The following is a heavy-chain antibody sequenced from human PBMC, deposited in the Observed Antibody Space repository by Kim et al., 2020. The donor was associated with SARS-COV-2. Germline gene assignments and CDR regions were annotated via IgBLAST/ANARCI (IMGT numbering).Heavy chain of an antibody. J-gene: IGHJ6*02. V-gene: IGHV1-2*06. D-gene: IGHD6-6*01. CDR2: IDPDSGGT. Sequence: ASVKVSCKTSGNTFTADNIHWVRQAPGQGLEWMGRIDPDSGGTKFAQKFRGRVTMTSDKSISTAYMELTSLTSDDTAVYYCARKATTRRSVAPRRPTKYLGMSVWGQGTTVTVSS. CDR3: ARKATTRRSVAPRRPTKYLGMSV. CDR1: GNTFTADN.